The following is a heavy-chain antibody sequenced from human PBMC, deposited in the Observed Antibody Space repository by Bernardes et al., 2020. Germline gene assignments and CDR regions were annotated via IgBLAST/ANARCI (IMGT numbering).Heavy chain of an antibody. CDR3: ARCSGYYYAEYFQH. V-gene: IGHV3-30*03. Sequence: GRSLRVSCAASGFTFSSYGMHWVRQAPGKGLEWVAVISYDGSNKYYADSVKGRFTISRDNSKNTLYLQMNSLRAEDTAVYYCARCSGYYYAEYFQHWGQGTLVTVSS. D-gene: IGHD3-22*01. CDR1: GFTFSSYG. CDR2: ISYDGSNK. J-gene: IGHJ1*01.